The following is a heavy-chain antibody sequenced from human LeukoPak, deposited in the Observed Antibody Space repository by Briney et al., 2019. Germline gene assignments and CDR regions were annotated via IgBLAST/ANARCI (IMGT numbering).Heavy chain of an antibody. CDR2: ISGSGGST. CDR3: AKQMGGQASCLDY. Sequence: GGSLRLSCEASGFIFSSYWMGWVRQAPGKGLEWVSAISGSGGSTYYADSVKGRFTISRDNSKNTLYLQMNSLRAEDTAVYYCAKQMGGQASCLDYWGQGTLVTVSS. CDR1: GFIFSSYW. D-gene: IGHD2-2*01. V-gene: IGHV3-23*01. J-gene: IGHJ4*02.